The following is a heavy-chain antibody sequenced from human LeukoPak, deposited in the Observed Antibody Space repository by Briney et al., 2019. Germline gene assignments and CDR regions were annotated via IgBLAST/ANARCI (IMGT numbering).Heavy chain of an antibody. J-gene: IGHJ6*03. CDR3: ARGGRAANYYYMDV. CDR1: GYTFTTYA. Sequence: ASVKVSCKASGYTFTTYAMNWVRQAPGQGLELMGWTNTNTGNPTYAQGFTGRFVFSLDTSVSTAYLQISSLKAEDTAVYYCARGGRAANYYYMDVWGKGTTVTVSS. D-gene: IGHD2-15*01. CDR2: TNTNTGNP. V-gene: IGHV7-4-1*02.